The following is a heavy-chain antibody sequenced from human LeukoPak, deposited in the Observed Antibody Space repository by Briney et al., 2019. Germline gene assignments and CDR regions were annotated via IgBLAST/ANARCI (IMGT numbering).Heavy chain of an antibody. D-gene: IGHD1-1*01. V-gene: IGHV4-39*01. CDR2: IYYSGST. Sequence: PSETLSLTCTVSGGSISSSSYYWGWIRQPPGKGLEWIGSIYYSGSTYYNPSLKSRVTISVDTSKNQFSLKLSSVTAADTAVYYCARGTRSRAYMDVWGKGTTVTVSS. CDR3: ARGTRSRAYMDV. J-gene: IGHJ6*03. CDR1: GGSISSSSYY.